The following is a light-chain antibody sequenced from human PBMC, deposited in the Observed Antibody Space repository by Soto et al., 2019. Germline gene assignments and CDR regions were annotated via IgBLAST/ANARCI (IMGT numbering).Light chain of an antibody. Sequence: DIVMTQSPDSLAVSLGERATINCKSSQSVLYSSNNKNYLAWYQQKPGQTPKLLIYWASTRESGVPDRFSGSGSGTDFTLTISSLQAEDVAVYYCQQYYSTPPLFGQGTKLEIK. J-gene: IGKJ2*01. V-gene: IGKV4-1*01. CDR2: WAS. CDR3: QQYYSTPPL. CDR1: QSVLYSSNNKNY.